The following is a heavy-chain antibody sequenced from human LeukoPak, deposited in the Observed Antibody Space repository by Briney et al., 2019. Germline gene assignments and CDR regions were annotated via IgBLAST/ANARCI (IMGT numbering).Heavy chain of an antibody. CDR3: ATTSHGSGWYRDDAFDI. Sequence: GASVKVSCKISGYTLTELSMHWVRQAPGKGLEWMGGLDPEDGETIYAQKFQGRVTMTEDTSADTAYMELSSLRSEDTAVYYCATTSHGSGWYRDDAFDIWGQGTMVTVSS. CDR2: LDPEDGET. CDR1: GYTLTELS. V-gene: IGHV1-24*01. D-gene: IGHD6-19*01. J-gene: IGHJ3*02.